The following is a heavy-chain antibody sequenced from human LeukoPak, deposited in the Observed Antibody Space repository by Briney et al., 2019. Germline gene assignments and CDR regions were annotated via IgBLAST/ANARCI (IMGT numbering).Heavy chain of an antibody. Sequence: SETLSLTCTVSGGSISSHYWSWIRQPPGKGLEWIGYIYYSGSTNYNPSLKSRVTISVDTSKNQFSLKLSSVTAADTAVYYCARGTGSGIDYWGQGTLVTVSP. V-gene: IGHV4-59*11. J-gene: IGHJ4*02. D-gene: IGHD3-10*01. CDR1: GGSISSHY. CDR3: ARGTGSGIDY. CDR2: IYYSGST.